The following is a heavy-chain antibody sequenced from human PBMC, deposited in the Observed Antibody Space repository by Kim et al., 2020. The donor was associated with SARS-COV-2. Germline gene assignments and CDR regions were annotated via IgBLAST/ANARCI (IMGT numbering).Heavy chain of an antibody. D-gene: IGHD6-19*01. V-gene: IGHV3-43*02. CDR1: GFTFDDYA. Sequence: GGSLRLSCAASGFTFDDYAIQWVRQVPGKGLEWLSLISRDGGEIKYADSVEGRFTISRDNSKKSVYLQMSSLRSEDSALYYCVRGHQWLIKNWGQGTQVTVSS. CDR2: ISRDGGEI. CDR3: VRGHQWLIKN. J-gene: IGHJ4*02.